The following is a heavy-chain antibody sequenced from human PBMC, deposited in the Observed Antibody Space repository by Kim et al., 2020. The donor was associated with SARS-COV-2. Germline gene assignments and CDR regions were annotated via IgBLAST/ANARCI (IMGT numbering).Heavy chain of an antibody. V-gene: IGHV4-31*03. CDR2: IYYSGST. CDR1: GGSISSGGYY. J-gene: IGHJ5*02. Sequence: SETLSLTCTVSGGSISSGGYYWSWIRQHPGKGLECIGYIYYSGSTYYNPSLESRVTISVDTSKNHFSLKLTSVTAADTAVYYCAREGTDCSSTSCYSSWFDPWGQGTLVTVSS. CDR3: AREGTDCSSTSCYSSWFDP. D-gene: IGHD2-2*01.